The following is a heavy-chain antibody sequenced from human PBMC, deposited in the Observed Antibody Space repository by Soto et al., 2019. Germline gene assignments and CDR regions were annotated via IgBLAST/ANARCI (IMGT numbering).Heavy chain of an antibody. CDR1: GFTFSSYS. CDR2: ISSSSSYI. V-gene: IGHV3-21*01. D-gene: IGHD5-12*01. J-gene: IGHJ3*02. Sequence: EVQLVESGGGLVKPGGSLRLSCAASGFTFSSYSMNWVRQAPGKGLEWVSSISSSSSYIYYADSVKGRCTISSDNAKNSLYLQMNSLRAEDTAVYYCARDSGGYSGYDFVAFDIWGQGTMVTVSS. CDR3: ARDSGGYSGYDFVAFDI.